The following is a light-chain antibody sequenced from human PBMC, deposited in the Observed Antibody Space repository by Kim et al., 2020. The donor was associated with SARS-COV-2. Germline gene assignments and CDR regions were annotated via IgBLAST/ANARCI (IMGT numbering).Light chain of an antibody. CDR3: QQRNSWPPAVT. V-gene: IGKV3-11*01. CDR1: QNIDTY. Sequence: PGDRATLSCRASQNIDTYLACYQQRPGQAPRLLVYDASNRATGVPDRFSGSGSGIDFTLTISSLEPEDFSIYYCQQRNSWPPAVTFGGGTKVDIK. CDR2: DAS. J-gene: IGKJ4*01.